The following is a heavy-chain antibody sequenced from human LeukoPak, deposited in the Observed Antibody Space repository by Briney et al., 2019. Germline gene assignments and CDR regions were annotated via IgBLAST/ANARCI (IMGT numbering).Heavy chain of an antibody. V-gene: IGHV4-39*07. CDR1: GGSVTTGTYH. Sequence: SETLSLTCSVSGGSVTTGTYHWAWIRQPPGKGLEWIGSVYFDGGTHYNRSLQSRVAISVDTSKNQFSLKLSSVTAADTAVYYCARVKDPGDWFDPWGRGTLVTVSS. J-gene: IGHJ5*02. CDR2: VYFDGGT. CDR3: ARVKDPGDWFDP.